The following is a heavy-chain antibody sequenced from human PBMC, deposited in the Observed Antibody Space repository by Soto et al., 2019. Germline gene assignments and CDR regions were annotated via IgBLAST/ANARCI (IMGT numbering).Heavy chain of an antibody. CDR2: IKSKTDGGTT. J-gene: IGHJ3*02. CDR3: TTTVAYGPTGRPGFDS. V-gene: IGHV3-15*01. CDR1: GFTFSNAW. D-gene: IGHD2-8*01. Sequence: PGGSLRLSCAASGFTFSNAWMSWVRQAPGKGLEWVGRIKSKTDGGTTDYAAPVKGRFTISRDDSKNTLYLQMNSLKTEDTAVYYCTTTVAYGPTGRPGFDSWGQGTMVTVSS.